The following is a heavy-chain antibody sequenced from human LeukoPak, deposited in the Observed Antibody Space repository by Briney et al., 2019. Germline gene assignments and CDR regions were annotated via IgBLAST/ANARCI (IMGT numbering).Heavy chain of an antibody. CDR2: IRYDGSNK. V-gene: IGHV3-30*02. D-gene: IGHD6-13*01. CDR1: GFTFSSYV. CDR3: AKVAAAGMDYYYYMDV. J-gene: IGHJ6*03. Sequence: GGSLRLSCAASGFTFSSYVMHWVRQAPGKGLEWVAFIRYDGSNKYYADSVKGRFTISRDNSKNTLYLQMNSLRAEDTAVYYCAKVAAAGMDYYYYMDVWGKGTTVTVSS.